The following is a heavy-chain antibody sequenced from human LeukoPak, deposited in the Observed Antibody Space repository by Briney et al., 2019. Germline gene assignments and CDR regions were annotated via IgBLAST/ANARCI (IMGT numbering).Heavy chain of an antibody. CDR1: GGSISSNYW. Sequence: SETLSLTCAVSGGSISSNYWWSWVRQPPGKGLEWIGEIYHTGSTNYNASLKSRVTISVDKSKNQFSLKLSSVTAADTAVYYCAASSTLGGGYYYGMGVWGQGTTVTVSS. V-gene: IGHV4-4*02. J-gene: IGHJ6*02. CDR3: AASSTLGGGYYYGMGV. CDR2: IYHTGST. D-gene: IGHD2-15*01.